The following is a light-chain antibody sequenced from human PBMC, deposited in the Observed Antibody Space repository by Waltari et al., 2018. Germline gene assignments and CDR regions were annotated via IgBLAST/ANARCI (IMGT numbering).Light chain of an antibody. CDR3: QQYNNWPQT. CDR2: GAS. Sequence: IVMTQSPATLSVSPGERAPFSCRASQSVSSNLAWYQQKPGQAPRLLIYGASTRATGIPARFSGSGSGTEFTLTISSLQSEDFAVYYCQQYNNWPQTFGGGAKVEIK. V-gene: IGKV3-15*01. CDR1: QSVSSN. J-gene: IGKJ4*01.